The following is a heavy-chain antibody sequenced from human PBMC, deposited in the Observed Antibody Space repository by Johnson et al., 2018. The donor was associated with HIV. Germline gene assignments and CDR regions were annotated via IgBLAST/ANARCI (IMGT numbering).Heavy chain of an antibody. CDR2: IYSGGST. CDR3: ASVPMIVVLDGAFDI. Sequence: VQLVESGGGLVQPGGSLRLSCAASGFTVSSNYMSWVRQAPGKGLEWVSVIYSGGSTYYEDSVKGRFTISRDNSKNTLYLQMNSLRAEDTAVYSCASVPMIVVLDGAFDIWGQGTMVTVSS. J-gene: IGHJ3*02. CDR1: GFTVSSNY. V-gene: IGHV3-66*01. D-gene: IGHD3-22*01.